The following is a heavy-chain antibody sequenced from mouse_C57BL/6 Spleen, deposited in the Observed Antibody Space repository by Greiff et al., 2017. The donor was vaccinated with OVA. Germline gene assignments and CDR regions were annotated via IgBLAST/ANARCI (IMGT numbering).Heavy chain of an antibody. Sequence: EVKLQESGPGLVKPSQSLSLTCSVTGYSITSGYYWNWIRQFPGNKLEWMGYISYDGSNNYNPSLKNRISITRDTSKNQFFLKLNSVTTEDTATYYCAREGLAYWGQGTLVTVSA. J-gene: IGHJ3*01. V-gene: IGHV3-6*01. D-gene: IGHD2-13*01. CDR2: ISYDGSN. CDR3: AREGLAY. CDR1: GYSITSGYY.